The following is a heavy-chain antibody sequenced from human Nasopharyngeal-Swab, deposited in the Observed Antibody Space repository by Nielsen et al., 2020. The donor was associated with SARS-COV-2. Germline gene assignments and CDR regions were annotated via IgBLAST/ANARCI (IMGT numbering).Heavy chain of an antibody. J-gene: IGHJ3*01. Sequence: GESLKISCAVSGFTFSSYWMNWVRQAPGKGLVWVSRIRDDDSGTDYADSVKGRFTISRDNAKNTLYLQMNSLRAEDTAVYYCTRNRDWNAFDVWGQGTMVTVSS. V-gene: IGHV3-74*01. CDR2: IRDDDSGT. D-gene: IGHD1-1*01. CDR3: TRNRDWNAFDV. CDR1: GFTFSSYW.